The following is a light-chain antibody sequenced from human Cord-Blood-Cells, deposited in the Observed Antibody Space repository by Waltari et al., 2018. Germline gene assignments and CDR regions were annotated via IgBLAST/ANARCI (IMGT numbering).Light chain of an antibody. Sequence: QSVLTQPPSASGTPGQRVTISCSGISTNIGSNTVNWYQQPPGTAPKLLIYSNNQRPSGVPDRFSGSKSGTSASLAISGLQSEDEADYYCAAWDDSLNGVVFGGGTKLTVL. V-gene: IGLV1-44*01. J-gene: IGLJ2*01. CDR1: STNIGSNT. CDR2: SNN. CDR3: AAWDDSLNGVV.